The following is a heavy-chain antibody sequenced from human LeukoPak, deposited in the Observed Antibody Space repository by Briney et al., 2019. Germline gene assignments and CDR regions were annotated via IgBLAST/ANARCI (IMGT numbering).Heavy chain of an antibody. CDR3: AKDREHIVVVTAIHTFDY. CDR1: GFTFSSYS. D-gene: IGHD2-21*02. Sequence: GGSLRLSCAASGFTFSSYSMNWVRQAPGKGLEWVSFIRYDGSNKYYADSVKGRFTISRDNTKNTLYLQMNSLRAEDTAVYYCAKDREHIVVVTAIHTFDYWGQGTLVTVSS. CDR2: IRYDGSNK. V-gene: IGHV3-30*02. J-gene: IGHJ4*02.